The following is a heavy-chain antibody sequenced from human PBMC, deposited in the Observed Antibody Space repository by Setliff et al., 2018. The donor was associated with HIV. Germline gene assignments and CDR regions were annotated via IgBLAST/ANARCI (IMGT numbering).Heavy chain of an antibody. Sequence: KASETLSLTCTVSAASIRSHYWSWIRQSPGKGLEWIGNFYYTGSTDYNPSFKSRVTISLDKSNNQISLNLSSATAADTAVYYCARSPLYSGYERYYFDYWGQGTLVTVSS. CDR1: AASIRSHY. V-gene: IGHV4-59*11. CDR2: FYYTGST. D-gene: IGHD5-12*01. J-gene: IGHJ4*02. CDR3: ARSPLYSGYERYYFDY.